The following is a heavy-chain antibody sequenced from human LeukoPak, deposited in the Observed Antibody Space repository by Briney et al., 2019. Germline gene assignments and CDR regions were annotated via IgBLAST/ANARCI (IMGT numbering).Heavy chain of an antibody. CDR3: AVSGDYSDYEALDY. CDR2: IIPILGIA. CDR1: GGTFSSYA. V-gene: IGHV1-69*04. J-gene: IGHJ4*02. D-gene: IGHD4-11*01. Sequence: SVKVSCKASGGTFSSYAISWVRQAPGQGLEWMGRIIPILGIANYAQKFQGRVTITADKSTSTAYMELSSLRSEDTAVYYCAVSGDYSDYEALDYWGQGTLVTVSS.